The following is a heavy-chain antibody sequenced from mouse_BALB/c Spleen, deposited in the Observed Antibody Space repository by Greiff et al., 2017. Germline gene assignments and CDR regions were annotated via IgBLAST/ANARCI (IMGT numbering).Heavy chain of an antibody. CDR2: ISYDGSN. CDR3: AVYDYDEAWFAY. D-gene: IGHD2-4*01. J-gene: IGHJ3*01. CDR1: GYSITSGYY. V-gene: IGHV3-6*02. Sequence: EVKLVESGPGLVKPSQSLSLTCSVTGYSITSGYYWNWIRQFPGNKLEWMGYISYDGSNNYNPSLKNRISITRDTSKNQFFLKLNSVTTEDTATYYCAVYDYDEAWFAYWGQGTLVTVSA.